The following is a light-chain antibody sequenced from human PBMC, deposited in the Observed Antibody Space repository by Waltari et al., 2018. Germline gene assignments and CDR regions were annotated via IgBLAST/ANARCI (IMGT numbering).Light chain of an antibody. CDR1: NLRDQF. CDR2: LDS. J-gene: IGLJ3*02. CDR3: QAWASTNWA. Sequence: SHELTQPPSVSVSQGQTATHTCSGDNLRDQFASLYQQRPGQSPVLVIYLDSKRPSGIPERFSGSNSGETATLTISGTQATDEADYYCQAWASTNWAFGGGTKLTVL. V-gene: IGLV3-1*01.